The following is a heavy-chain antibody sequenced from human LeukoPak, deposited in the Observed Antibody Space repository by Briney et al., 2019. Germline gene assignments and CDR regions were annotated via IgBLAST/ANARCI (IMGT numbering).Heavy chain of an antibody. Sequence: QPGRSLRLSCAASGFTFISYPMHWVRQAPGKGLEWVAEISYDGGNKYYADSVKGRFTISRDNSKNTLYLQMNSLRAEDTAVYYCARVTFRYDSSGYYFDYWGQGTLVTVSS. CDR1: GFTFISYP. CDR2: ISYDGGNK. CDR3: ARVTFRYDSSGYYFDY. D-gene: IGHD3-22*01. J-gene: IGHJ4*02. V-gene: IGHV3-30*01.